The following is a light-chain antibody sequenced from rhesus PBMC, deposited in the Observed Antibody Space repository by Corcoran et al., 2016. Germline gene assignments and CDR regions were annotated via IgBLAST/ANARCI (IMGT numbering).Light chain of an antibody. CDR3: QQCNTPPWT. V-gene: IGKV1-21*01. J-gene: IGKJ1*01. Sequence: DIQMTQSPSSLSASVGDKVTITCRASQGISTCVAWYQQQPGKALQLLIYKATSLHSGVPSRFSGSGTGTEFTLTISSLQPEDFGTYYYQQCNTPPWTFGQGTRVEIK. CDR2: KAT. CDR1: QGISTC.